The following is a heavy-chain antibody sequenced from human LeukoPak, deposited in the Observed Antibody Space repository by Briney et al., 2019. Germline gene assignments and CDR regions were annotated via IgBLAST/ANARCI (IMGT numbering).Heavy chain of an antibody. J-gene: IGHJ4*02. CDR3: AKAQYGDYGTRYFDY. CDR2: ISGSGPTT. Sequence: GGSLRLSSAASGFTFNNYAMSWVRQAPGKVLEWVSGISGSGPTTYYADSVKGRFTISRDNSKNTLFLLMNGLRAEDTAVYYCAKAQYGDYGTRYFDYWGQGTLVTVSS. D-gene: IGHD4-17*01. V-gene: IGHV3-23*01. CDR1: GFTFNNYA.